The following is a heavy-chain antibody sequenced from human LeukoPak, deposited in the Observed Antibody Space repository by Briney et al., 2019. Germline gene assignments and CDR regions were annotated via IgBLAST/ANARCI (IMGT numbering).Heavy chain of an antibody. D-gene: IGHD1-20*01. CDR2: IRYDGSNK. CDR3: AKDGITGTTLWYYYYYYMDV. V-gene: IGHV3-30*02. J-gene: IGHJ6*03. Sequence: GGSLRLSCAASGFTFSSYGMHWVRQAPGKGLEWVAFIRYDGSNKYYADSVKGRFTISRDNSKNTLYLQMNSLRAEDTAVYYCAKDGITGTTLWYYYYYYMDVWGKGTTVTISS. CDR1: GFTFSSYG.